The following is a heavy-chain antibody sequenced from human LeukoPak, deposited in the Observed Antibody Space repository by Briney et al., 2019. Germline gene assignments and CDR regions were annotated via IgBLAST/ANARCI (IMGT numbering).Heavy chain of an antibody. CDR1: GFTFSSYA. J-gene: IGHJ6*02. CDR2: ISYDGSNK. V-gene: IGHV3-30-3*01. D-gene: IGHD1-26*01. CDR3: ARGEQEQLYYYYGMDV. Sequence: GRSLRLSCAASGFTFSSYAMHWVRQAPGKGLEWVAVISYDGSNKYYADSVKGRFTISRDNSKNTLYLQMNSLRAEDTAVYYCARGEQEQLYYYYGMDVWGQGTTVTASS.